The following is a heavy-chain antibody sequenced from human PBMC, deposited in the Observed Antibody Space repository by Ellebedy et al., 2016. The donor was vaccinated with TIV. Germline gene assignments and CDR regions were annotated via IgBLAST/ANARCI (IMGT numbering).Heavy chain of an antibody. CDR1: GYTFTGYY. CDR2: INPNSGGT. D-gene: IGHD6-13*01. V-gene: IGHV1-2*02. J-gene: IGHJ4*02. Sequence: AASVKVSCKASGYTFTGYYMHWVRQAPGQGLEWMGWINPNSGGTNYAQKFQGRVTMTRDTSISTAYMELSRLRSDDTAVYYCARAPGGSSSWYDYWGQGTLVTVSS. CDR3: ARAPGGSSSWYDY.